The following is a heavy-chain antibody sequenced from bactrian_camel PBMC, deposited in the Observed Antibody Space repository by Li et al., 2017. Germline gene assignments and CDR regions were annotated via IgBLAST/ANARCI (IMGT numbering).Heavy chain of an antibody. CDR3: AAKRSQTSHYCNTGRMVGSYAH. Sequence: ESGGSSVQPGGSLRLSCAASGFTFGDDDMGWYRQAPGNECELVVILRTDGSTYYADSVKGRFTISQDNAKNVMSLQMNDLKPEDTAMYYCAAKRSQTSHYCNTGRMVGSYAHWGQGTQVTVS. D-gene: IGHD1*01. J-gene: IGHJ4*01. CDR2: LRTDGST. V-gene: IGHV3S55*01. CDR1: GFTFGDDD.